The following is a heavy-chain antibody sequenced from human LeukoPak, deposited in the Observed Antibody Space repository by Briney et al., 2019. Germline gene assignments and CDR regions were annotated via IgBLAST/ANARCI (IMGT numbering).Heavy chain of an antibody. CDR1: GGSISSGSYY. Sequence: SQTLSLTCAVSGGSISSGSYYWSWIRQPAGKGLEWIGRIYTSGSTNYNPSLNSRATISVDTSKNQFSLKLSSVTAADTAVYYCARARGVAARTGAPYYYYYGMDVWGQGTTVTVSS. CDR3: ARARGVAARTGAPYYYYYGMDV. CDR2: IYTSGST. J-gene: IGHJ6*02. V-gene: IGHV4-61*02. D-gene: IGHD6-6*01.